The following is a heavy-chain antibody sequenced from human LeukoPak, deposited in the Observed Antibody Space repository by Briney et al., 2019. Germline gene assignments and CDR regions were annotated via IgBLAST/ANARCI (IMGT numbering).Heavy chain of an antibody. CDR1: GGSISSSSYY. Sequence: SETLSLTCTVSGGSISSSSYYWGWIRQPPGKGLEWIGSIYYSGSTYYNPSLKSRVTISVDTSKNQFSLKLSSVTAADTAVYYCAGLYDFWSGYYQYNWFDPWGQGTLVTVSS. D-gene: IGHD3-3*01. CDR3: AGLYDFWSGYYQYNWFDP. CDR2: IYYSGST. J-gene: IGHJ5*02. V-gene: IGHV4-39*01.